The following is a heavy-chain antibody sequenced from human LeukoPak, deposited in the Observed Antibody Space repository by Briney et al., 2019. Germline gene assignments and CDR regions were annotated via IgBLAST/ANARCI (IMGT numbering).Heavy chain of an antibody. CDR1: GFSLTTNGVG. Sequence: NVSGPTLVKPTETLTLTCTFSGFSLTTNGVGVGWIRQPPGKPLEWLVFIYWDDDKRYSPSLKNRLTITKDTSKNQVVLTMTNMDPVDTATYYCARGIGGPFDYWGQGTLVTVSS. CDR3: ARGIGGPFDY. D-gene: IGHD3-16*01. V-gene: IGHV2-5*02. J-gene: IGHJ4*02. CDR2: IYWDDDK.